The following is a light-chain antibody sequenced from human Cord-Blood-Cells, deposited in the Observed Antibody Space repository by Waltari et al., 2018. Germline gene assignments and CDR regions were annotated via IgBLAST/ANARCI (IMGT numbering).Light chain of an antibody. CDR2: QDS. CDR3: QAWDSSTVV. Sequence: SYELTQPPSVSVSPGQTASITCSGDQLGDKYACWYQQKPGQSTVLVIYQDSKRPSGIPKRFSGSNSGNKATLTISGTQAMDEADYYCQAWDSSTVVFGGGTKLTVL. J-gene: IGLJ2*01. V-gene: IGLV3-1*01. CDR1: QLGDKY.